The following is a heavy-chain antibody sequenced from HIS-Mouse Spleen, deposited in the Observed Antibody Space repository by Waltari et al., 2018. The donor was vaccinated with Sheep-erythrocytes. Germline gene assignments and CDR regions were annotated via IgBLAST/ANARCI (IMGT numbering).Heavy chain of an antibody. J-gene: IGHJ2*01. D-gene: IGHD1-1*01. CDR2: ISYDGSNK. V-gene: IGHV3-30*18. CDR3: AKVRTVNYWYFDL. Sequence: QVQLVESGGGVVQPGRSLRLSCAASGFTFSSYGMHWVRQAPGKGLGLVEVISYDGSNKYYADSVKGRFTISRDNSKNTLYLQMNSLRAEDTAVYYCAKVRTVNYWYFDLWGRGTLVTVSS. CDR1: GFTFSSYG.